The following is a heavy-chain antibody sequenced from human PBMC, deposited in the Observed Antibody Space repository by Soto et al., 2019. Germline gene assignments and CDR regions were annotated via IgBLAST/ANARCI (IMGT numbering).Heavy chain of an antibody. D-gene: IGHD6-19*01. V-gene: IGHV3-7*05. CDR2: IKQDGSEK. CDR3: TRGSWVAVGV. Sequence: EVQLVESGGGLVQPGGSLRLSCAASGFTFTSYWMTWVRQAPGKGLEWVANIKQDGSEKNYVDSVKGRFTISRDNAKNSLYLQMNSLRGEDTAVYYCTRGSWVAVGVWGQGTLVIVSP. CDR1: GFTFTSYW. J-gene: IGHJ4*02.